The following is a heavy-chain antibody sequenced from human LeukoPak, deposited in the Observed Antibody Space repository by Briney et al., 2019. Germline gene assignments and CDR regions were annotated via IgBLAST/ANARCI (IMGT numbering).Heavy chain of an antibody. CDR1: GFTFSSSA. D-gene: IGHD3-3*01. CDR2: ISYDERNK. Sequence: GGSLRLSCAASGFTFSSSAMHWVRQAPGKGREWVAVISYDERNKYYADSVKGRFTISRDNSKNTLYLHMNSLRAEDTAVYYCARGTDTKPFWSGYWVDVWGQGTTVTVSS. CDR3: ARGTDTKPFWSGYWVDV. J-gene: IGHJ6*02. V-gene: IGHV3-30*03.